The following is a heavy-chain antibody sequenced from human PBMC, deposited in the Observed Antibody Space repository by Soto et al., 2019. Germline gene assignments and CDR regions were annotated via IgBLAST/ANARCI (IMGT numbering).Heavy chain of an antibody. CDR2: ISYDGGNK. J-gene: IGHJ6*02. CDR3: ARQFAYSSGTYGMDV. D-gene: IGHD5-18*01. V-gene: IGHV3-30*03. Sequence: EGSLRLSCAASGFTFSNYGMHWVRQAPGKGLEWVAVISYDGGNKHYADSVKGRFTISRDNSRNTLYWQMSSLRAEDAAVYYCARQFAYSSGTYGMDVWGQGTTVTVSS. CDR1: GFTFSNYG.